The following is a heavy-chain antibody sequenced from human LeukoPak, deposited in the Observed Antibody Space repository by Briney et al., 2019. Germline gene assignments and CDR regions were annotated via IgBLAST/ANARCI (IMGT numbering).Heavy chain of an antibody. CDR3: AKVRGGGDWDFFDS. D-gene: IGHD2-21*02. V-gene: IGHV3-43*01. J-gene: IGHJ4*02. CDR1: GFNFRDYT. Sequence: PGGSLRLSCAASGFNFRDYTMHWVRQAPGKGLKWLSLITCDGGNTSYADSVKGRFTISRDNTRNSLFLQMNSLRTEDTALYFCAKVRGGGDWDFFDSWGLGTLVTVSS. CDR2: ITCDGGNT.